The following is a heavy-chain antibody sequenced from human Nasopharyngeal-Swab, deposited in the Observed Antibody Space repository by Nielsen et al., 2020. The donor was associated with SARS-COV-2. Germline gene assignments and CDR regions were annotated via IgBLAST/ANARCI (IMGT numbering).Heavy chain of an antibody. CDR1: GGSMSSSGYH. Sequence: SETLSLTCTVAGGSMSSSGYHWGWIRQPPGKGLEWIGSIHYGGGTYYNPSLSRRVTLAVDASRNQFSLTVTSVTAADTALYYRVRREYSNRLDPWGQGTLVTVSS. D-gene: IGHD2/OR15-2a*01. V-gene: IGHV4-39*01. CDR2: IHYGGGT. CDR3: VRREYSNRLDP. J-gene: IGHJ5*02.